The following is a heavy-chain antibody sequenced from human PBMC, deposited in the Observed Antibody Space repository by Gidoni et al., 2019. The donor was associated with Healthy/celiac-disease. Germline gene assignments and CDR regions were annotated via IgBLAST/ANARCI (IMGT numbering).Heavy chain of an antibody. CDR2: IYYSGST. CDR1: GGSISSGGYY. V-gene: IGHV4-31*03. Sequence: QVQLQESGPGLVKPSQTLSLTCTVSGGSISSGGYYWSWIRQHPGKGLEWIGYIYYSGSTYYNPYLKSRVTISVDTSKNQFSLKLSSVTAADTAVYYCARSPDDYGDDILIFDYWGQGTLVTVSS. D-gene: IGHD4-17*01. J-gene: IGHJ4*02. CDR3: ARSPDDYGDDILIFDY.